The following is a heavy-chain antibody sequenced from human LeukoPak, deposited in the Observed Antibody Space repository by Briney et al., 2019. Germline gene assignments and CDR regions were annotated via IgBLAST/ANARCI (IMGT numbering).Heavy chain of an antibody. D-gene: IGHD3-22*01. J-gene: IGHJ4*02. CDR1: GGSISSSSHD. CDR2: IYYSGST. CDR3: ARRARYYDSSGYYYDVWDY. Sequence: PSETLSLTCTVSGGSISSSSHDWGWIRQPPGKGLEWIGSIYYSGSTYYNPSLKSRVTISVDTSKNQFSLKLSSVTAADTAVYYCARRARYYDSSGYYYDVWDYWGQGTLVTVSS. V-gene: IGHV4-39*01.